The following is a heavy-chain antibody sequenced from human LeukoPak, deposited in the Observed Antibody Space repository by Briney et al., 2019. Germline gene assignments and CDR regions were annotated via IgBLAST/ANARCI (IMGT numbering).Heavy chain of an antibody. J-gene: IGHJ4*02. Sequence: GGSLRLSCAASGFTFSSYAMSWVRQAPGKGLEWVSIISGTGGTTYYADSVKGRFTISRDNSKNTLYLQMNSLRAEDTAVYYCAKRSDATFDFHYWGQGTLVTVSS. V-gene: IGHV3-23*01. CDR1: GFTFSSYA. CDR2: ISGTGGTT. CDR3: AKRSDATFDFHY. D-gene: IGHD3-16*01.